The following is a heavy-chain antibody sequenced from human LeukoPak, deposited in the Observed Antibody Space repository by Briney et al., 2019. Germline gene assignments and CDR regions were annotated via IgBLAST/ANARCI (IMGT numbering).Heavy chain of an antibody. CDR1: GHTFTIYY. CDR3: AREKIFGVVILSGASYYYYYGMDV. CDR2: INPSGGST. D-gene: IGHD3-3*01. Sequence: VASVKVSCKASGHTFTIYYMHWVRQAPGQGLEWMGIINPSGGSTSYAQKFQGRVTMTRDTSTSTVYMELSSLRSEDTAVYYCAREKIFGVVILSGASYYYYYGMDVWGQGTTVTVSS. V-gene: IGHV1-46*01. J-gene: IGHJ6*02.